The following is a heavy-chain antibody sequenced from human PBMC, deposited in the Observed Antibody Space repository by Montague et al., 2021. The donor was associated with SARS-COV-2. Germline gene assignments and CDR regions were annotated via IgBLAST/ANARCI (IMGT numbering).Heavy chain of an antibody. V-gene: IGHV4-39*01. CDR1: GGSISSSSYY. Sequence: SETLSLTCTVSGGSISSSSYYWGWIRQPPGKGLGWIGSIYYSGSTYYNPSLKSRVTISVDTSKNQFSLKLSSVTAADTAVYYCARHPLRMITFGGVMGFDYWGQGTLVTVSS. D-gene: IGHD3-16*01. J-gene: IGHJ4*02. CDR3: ARHPLRMITFGGVMGFDY. CDR2: IYYSGST.